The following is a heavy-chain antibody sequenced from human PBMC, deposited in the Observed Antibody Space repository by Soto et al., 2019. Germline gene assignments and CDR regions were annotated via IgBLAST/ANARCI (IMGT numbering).Heavy chain of an antibody. CDR2: IIPIFGIA. D-gene: IGHD2-2*02. V-gene: IGHV1-69*01. J-gene: IGHJ6*02. CDR1: GSTFSSYA. Sequence: ASLKVSCNASGSTFSSYAIRWVRQAPGPGLVWMGGIIPIFGIANYAQKFQGRVTITADESTSTAYMERSSLRSDDTAVYYCARDRIVPLPAAISYYYYGMDVWGQGTTVTVSS. CDR3: ARDRIVPLPAAISYYYYGMDV.